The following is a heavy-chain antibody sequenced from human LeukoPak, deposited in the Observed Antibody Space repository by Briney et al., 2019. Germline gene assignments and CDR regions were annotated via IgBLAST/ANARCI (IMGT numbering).Heavy chain of an antibody. J-gene: IGHJ4*02. CDR3: AVKLDLSWGFDY. V-gene: IGHV4-4*07. D-gene: IGHD7-27*01. CDR1: GGSISSYY. CDR2: MSTSGST. Sequence: SETLSLTCTVSGGSISSYYWSWIRQPAGEGLEWIGHMSTSGSTIYNPSLKSRVTMSVDTSTNQFSLKLRSVTAADTAVYYCAVKLDLSWGFDYWGQGTLVTVAS.